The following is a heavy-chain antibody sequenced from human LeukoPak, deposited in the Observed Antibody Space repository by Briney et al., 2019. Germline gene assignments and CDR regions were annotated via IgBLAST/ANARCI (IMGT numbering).Heavy chain of an antibody. CDR1: GGSFSGYY. J-gene: IGHJ5*02. CDR2: INHSGST. CDR3: ARVTPPTTVTTRGWFDP. Sequence: SETLSLTCAVYGGSFSGYYWSWIRQPPGKGLEWIGEINHSGSTNYNPSLKSRVTISVDTSKNQFSLKLSSVTAADTAVYYCARVTPPTTVTTRGWFDPWGQGTLVTVSS. D-gene: IGHD4-11*01. V-gene: IGHV4-34*01.